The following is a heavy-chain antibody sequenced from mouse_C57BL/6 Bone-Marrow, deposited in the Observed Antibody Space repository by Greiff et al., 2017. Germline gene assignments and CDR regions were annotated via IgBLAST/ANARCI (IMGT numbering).Heavy chain of an antibody. V-gene: IGHV1-5*01. Sequence: VQLQQSGTVLARPGASVKMSCKTSGYTFTSYWMHWVKQRPGQGLEWIGAIYPGNSDTRYNQKFKGKAKLTAVTSASTAYMELSSLTNEDSAVYYCTREDARGRYFDYWGQGTTLTVSS. CDR1: GYTFTSYW. CDR2: IYPGNSDT. J-gene: IGHJ2*01. CDR3: TREDARGRYFDY. D-gene: IGHD3-1*01.